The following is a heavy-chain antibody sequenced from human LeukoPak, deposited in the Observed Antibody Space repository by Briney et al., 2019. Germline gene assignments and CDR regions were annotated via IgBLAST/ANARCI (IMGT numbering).Heavy chain of an antibody. J-gene: IGHJ3*02. Sequence: ASVKVSCKASGGTFSSYAISWVRQAPGQGLEWMGRIIPIFGTANYAQKFQGRVTITTDESTSTAYMELSSLRSEDTAVYYCARERGSGVIGAFDIWGQGTMVTVSS. D-gene: IGHD3-10*01. V-gene: IGHV1-69*05. CDR2: IIPIFGTA. CDR1: GGTFSSYA. CDR3: ARERGSGVIGAFDI.